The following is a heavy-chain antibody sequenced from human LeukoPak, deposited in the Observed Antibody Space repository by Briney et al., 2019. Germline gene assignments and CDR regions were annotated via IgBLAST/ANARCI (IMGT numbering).Heavy chain of an antibody. V-gene: IGHV1-2*06. CDR2: INPNRGGT. Sequence: ASVKVSCKASGYSFTGYYMHWVRQAPGQGLEWMGRINPNRGGTNYAQKFQGRVSMTRATSISTAYMELRRLTSDDTAVAYCARDLGSKFIAAAGRKFDPWGQGTLVTVST. CDR3: ARDLGSKFIAAAGRKFDP. D-gene: IGHD6-13*01. CDR1: GYSFTGYY. J-gene: IGHJ5*02.